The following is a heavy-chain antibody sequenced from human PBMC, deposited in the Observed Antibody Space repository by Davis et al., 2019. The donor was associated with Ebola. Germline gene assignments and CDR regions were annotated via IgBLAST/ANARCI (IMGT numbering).Heavy chain of an antibody. CDR3: VRDSGYYSHDY. D-gene: IGHD5-12*01. V-gene: IGHV3-23*01. CDR2: ISGSGDST. Sequence: GESLKISCAASGFTFSSYAMSWVRQAPGKGLEWVSAISGSGDSTYYADSVKGRFTISRDNAKNTLSLQMNSLRVEDTAVYYCVRDSGYYSHDYWGHGTLVTVSS. J-gene: IGHJ4*01. CDR1: GFTFSSYA.